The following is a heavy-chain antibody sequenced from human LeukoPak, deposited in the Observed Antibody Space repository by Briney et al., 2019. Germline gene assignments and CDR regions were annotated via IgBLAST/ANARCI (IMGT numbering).Heavy chain of an antibody. J-gene: IGHJ5*02. V-gene: IGHV1-69*10. Sequence: ASVTVCFKASGGTFSIYAINWVRQAPGQGLEWMGGIIPIFGIANYAQKFQGRVTITTDKSTSTAYMELSSLRSEDTAVYYCARYEAAAGNWFDPWGQGTLVTVSS. D-gene: IGHD6-13*01. CDR2: IIPIFGIA. CDR1: GGTFSIYA. CDR3: ARYEAAAGNWFDP.